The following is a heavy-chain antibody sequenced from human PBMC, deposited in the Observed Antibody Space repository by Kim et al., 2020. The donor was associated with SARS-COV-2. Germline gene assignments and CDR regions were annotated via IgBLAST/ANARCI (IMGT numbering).Heavy chain of an antibody. Sequence: GGSLRLSCAASGFTFSSYSMNWVRQAPGKGLEWVSSISSSSYIYYADSVKGRFTISRDNAKNSLYLQMNSLRAEDTAVYYCARSSGAAPSGYYYGMDVWGQGTTVTVSS. J-gene: IGHJ6*02. CDR1: GFTFSSYS. D-gene: IGHD3-10*01. CDR3: ARSSGAAPSGYYYGMDV. V-gene: IGHV3-21*01. CDR2: ISSSSYI.